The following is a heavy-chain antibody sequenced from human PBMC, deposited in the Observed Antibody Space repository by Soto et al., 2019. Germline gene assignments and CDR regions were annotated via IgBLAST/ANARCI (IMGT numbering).Heavy chain of an antibody. D-gene: IGHD1-26*01. Sequence: PGGSLRLSGEGSGFTFSTYAMSWVRKAPGKGLEWVSAISGRGGSTYYADSVKGRFTISRDTSKNTPPPQMNTLRAEDKALYYCAQRKTGSYFDYWGQGTLVTVSS. CDR1: GFTFSTYA. CDR3: AQRKTGSYFDY. J-gene: IGHJ4*02. CDR2: ISGRGGST. V-gene: IGHV3-23*01.